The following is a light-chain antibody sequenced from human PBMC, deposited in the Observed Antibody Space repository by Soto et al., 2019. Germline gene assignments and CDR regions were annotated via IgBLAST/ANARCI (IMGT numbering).Light chain of an antibody. CDR2: DAS. V-gene: IGKV3-11*01. CDR1: QIITNN. J-gene: IGKJ4*01. Sequence: EIVLTQSPATLSLSPGERATLSCRASQIITNNLAWYQQKPGQAPRLLIFDASNRATGIPARFSGSGSGTDFTLTISSLEPEDFAVYYCQQRYNWPLSFGGGTKVEIK. CDR3: QQRYNWPLS.